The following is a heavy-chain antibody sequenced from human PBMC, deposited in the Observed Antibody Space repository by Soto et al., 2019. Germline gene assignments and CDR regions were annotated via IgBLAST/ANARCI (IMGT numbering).Heavy chain of an antibody. Sequence: GGSLRLSCAASGFTFSSYAMSWVRQAPGEGLEGVSAISGSGGCTYYADSVKGRFTISRDNSRNTLYLQMNSLRAEDTAVYYCAKTVGYCSSTSCYTGELGYWGQGTLVTVSS. V-gene: IGHV3-23*01. J-gene: IGHJ4*02. D-gene: IGHD2-2*02. CDR2: ISGSGGCT. CDR1: GFTFSSYA. CDR3: AKTVGYCSSTSCYTGELGY.